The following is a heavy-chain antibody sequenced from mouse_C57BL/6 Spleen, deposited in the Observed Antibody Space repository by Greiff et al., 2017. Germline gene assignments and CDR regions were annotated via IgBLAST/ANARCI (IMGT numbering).Heavy chain of an antibody. J-gene: IGHJ2*01. CDR2: IYPRSGNT. D-gene: IGHD1-1*01. CDR3: SRSLRYYLDY. Sequence: QVQLQQSGAELARPGASVKLSCKASGYTFTSYGISWVKQRTGQGLEWIGEIYPRSGNTYYTEKFKGTATLTADKSSSTAYMELRSLTSEDSAVYFCSRSLRYYLDYWGQGTTLTVSS. V-gene: IGHV1-81*01. CDR1: GYTFTSYG.